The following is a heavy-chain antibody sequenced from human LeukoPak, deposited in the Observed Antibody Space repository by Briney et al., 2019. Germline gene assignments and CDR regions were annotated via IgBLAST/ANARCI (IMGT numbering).Heavy chain of an antibody. CDR2: IVSDGSNT. CDR1: GFTFSSYW. J-gene: IGHJ4*02. D-gene: IGHD4-23*01. V-gene: IGHV3-74*01. Sequence: QPGGSLRLSCAASGFTFSSYWMNWVRQVPGKGLVWVSRIVSDGSNTNYADSVKGRFTISRDNAKNTLYLQMNSLRVEDTAVYYCARGRPHGNDCWGQGTLVTVSS. CDR3: ARGRPHGNDC.